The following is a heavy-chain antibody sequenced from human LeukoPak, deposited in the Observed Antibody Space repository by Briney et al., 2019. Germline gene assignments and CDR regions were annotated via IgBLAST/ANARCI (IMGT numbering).Heavy chain of an antibody. Sequence: GASVKVSCTASGGTFSSYAISWVRQAPGQGLEWMGGIIPIFGTANYAQKFQGRVTITTDESTSTAYMELSSLRSEDTAVYYCARLADGDYVGGDYWGQGTLVTVSS. D-gene: IGHD4-17*01. J-gene: IGHJ4*02. CDR1: GGTFSSYA. CDR2: IIPIFGTA. CDR3: ARLADGDYVGGDY. V-gene: IGHV1-69*05.